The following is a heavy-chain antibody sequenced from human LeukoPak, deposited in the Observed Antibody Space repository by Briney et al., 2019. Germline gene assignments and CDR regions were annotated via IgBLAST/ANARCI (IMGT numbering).Heavy chain of an antibody. Sequence: SETLSLTCTVSGGSISSSSYYWGWIRQPPGKGLEWIGSIYYSGSTYYNPSLKSRVTISVDTSKNQFSLKVRSVTAADTAVYYCAREEYYYYMDVWGKGTTVTVSS. CDR1: GGSISSSSYY. CDR3: AREEYYYYMDV. CDR2: IYYSGST. V-gene: IGHV4-39*07. J-gene: IGHJ6*03.